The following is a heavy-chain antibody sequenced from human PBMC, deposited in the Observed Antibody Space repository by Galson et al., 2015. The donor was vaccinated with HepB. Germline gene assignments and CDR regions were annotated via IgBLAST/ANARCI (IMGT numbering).Heavy chain of an antibody. V-gene: IGHV1-69*10. D-gene: IGHD2-21*01. J-gene: IGHJ2*01. CDR2: IIPILGIV. CDR3: ASMGYCGGDCYSESRLDNCYFDL. CDR1: GGTSSSYA. Sequence: SVKVSCKGSGGTSSSYAMNWVRQAPGQGLEWMGGIIPILGIVNYAQNFQGRVRIIADKSTSTSYMELSSLRSEDTAVYYCASMGYCGGDCYSESRLDNCYFDLCGRGTLVTVSS.